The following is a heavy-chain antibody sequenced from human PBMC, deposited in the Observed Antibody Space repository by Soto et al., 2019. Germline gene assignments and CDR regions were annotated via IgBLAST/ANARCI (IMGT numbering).Heavy chain of an antibody. CDR2: ISGSGGST. J-gene: IGHJ4*02. CDR1: GFTFSSYA. Sequence: EVQLLESGGGLVQPGGSLRLSCAASGFTFSSYAMSWVRQAPGKGLEWVSAISGSGGSTYYADSVKGRFTISRDNTKNPLYLQMNSLRAEDTAVYYCANLKIAVAGVVGYWGQGTLVTVSS. V-gene: IGHV3-23*01. D-gene: IGHD6-19*01. CDR3: ANLKIAVAGVVGY.